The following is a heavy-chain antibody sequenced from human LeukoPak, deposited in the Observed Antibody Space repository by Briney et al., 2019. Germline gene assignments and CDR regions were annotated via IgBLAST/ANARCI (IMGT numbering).Heavy chain of an antibody. J-gene: IGHJ4*02. D-gene: IGHD2-15*01. CDR1: GLTFSNYA. Sequence: GGSLRLSCAASGLTFSNYAMSWVRQAPGKGLEWVSGISDSGGSTYYADSVKGRFIISRDNSKNTLYLQMNSLRVEDTAVYYCGKTTVGYSSGRYPGWPVDYWGQGALVTVSS. V-gene: IGHV3-23*01. CDR2: ISDSGGST. CDR3: GKTTVGYSSGRYPGWPVDY.